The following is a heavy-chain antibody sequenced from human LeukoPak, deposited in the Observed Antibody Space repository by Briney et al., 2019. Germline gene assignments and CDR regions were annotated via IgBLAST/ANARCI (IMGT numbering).Heavy chain of an antibody. J-gene: IGHJ4*02. CDR3: ARQDPSLLLWFGESPGYFDY. CDR2: ISSSSSTI. V-gene: IGHV3-48*01. Sequence: GGSLRLSCAASGFTFSSYSMNWVRQAPGKGLEWVSYISSSSSTIYYADSVKGRFTISRDNAKNSLYLQMNSLRAEDTAVYYCARQDPSLLLWFGESPGYFDYWGQGTLVTVSS. D-gene: IGHD3-10*01. CDR1: GFTFSSYS.